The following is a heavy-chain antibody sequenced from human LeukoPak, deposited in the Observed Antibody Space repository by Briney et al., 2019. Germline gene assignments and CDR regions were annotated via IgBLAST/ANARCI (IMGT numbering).Heavy chain of an antibody. CDR2: INHSGST. CDR3: TRLLAPTDY. Sequence: SETLSLTCAVYGGSFSGYYWSWIRQPPGKGLEWIGEINHSGSTNYNPSLKSRVTISVDTSKNQFSLKLSSVTAADTAVHYCTRLLAPTDYWGQGTLVTVSS. D-gene: IGHD3-10*01. CDR1: GGSFSGYY. J-gene: IGHJ4*02. V-gene: IGHV4-34*01.